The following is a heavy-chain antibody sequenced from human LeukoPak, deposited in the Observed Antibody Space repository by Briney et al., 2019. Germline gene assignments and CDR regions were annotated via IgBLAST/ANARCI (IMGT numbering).Heavy chain of an antibody. CDR3: ARDPIVVLPAATHFGFDS. CDR2: ISAYKGNT. CDR1: GYTFTSYG. J-gene: IGHJ5*01. Sequence: GASVKVSCKASGYTFTSYGISWVRQAPGEGLEWMGWISAYKGNTNYAQNFQGRVTMTTDTSTSTAYMELRSLRSDDTAVYYCARDPIVVLPAATHFGFDSWGQGTLVTVSS. D-gene: IGHD2-2*01. V-gene: IGHV1-18*01.